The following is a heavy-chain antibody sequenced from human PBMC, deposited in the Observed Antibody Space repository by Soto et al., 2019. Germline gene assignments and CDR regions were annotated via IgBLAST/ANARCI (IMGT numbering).Heavy chain of an antibody. CDR1: GGTFSSYA. CDR2: IIPIFGTA. V-gene: IGHV1-69*13. Sequence: SVKVSCKXSGGTFSSYAISWVRQAPGQGLEWMGGIIPIFGTANYAQKFQGRVTITADESTSTAYMELSSLRSEDTAVYYCARGPRYGSGSYYYYYGMDVWGQGTTVTVSS. J-gene: IGHJ6*02. CDR3: ARGPRYGSGSYYYYYGMDV. D-gene: IGHD3-10*01.